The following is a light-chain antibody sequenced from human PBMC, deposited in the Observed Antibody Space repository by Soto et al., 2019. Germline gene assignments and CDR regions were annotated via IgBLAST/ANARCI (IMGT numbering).Light chain of an antibody. J-gene: IGLJ1*01. CDR2: EVT. CDR1: NIDVGGYNY. Sequence: QSVLTQPPSASGSPGQSVTISCTGTNIDVGGYNYVAWYQQHPGTAPKVIIYEVTKRPSGVPDRFIGSKSGNTASLTISGLQAEDEADYFCSSYASNTIFFVFCTGTKVTVL. V-gene: IGLV2-8*01. CDR3: SSYASNTIFFV.